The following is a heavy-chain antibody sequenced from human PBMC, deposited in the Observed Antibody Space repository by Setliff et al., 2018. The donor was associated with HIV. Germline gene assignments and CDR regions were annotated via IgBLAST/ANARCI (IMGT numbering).Heavy chain of an antibody. V-gene: IGHV4-4*09. CDR3: ARLIHTGLLYFDY. D-gene: IGHD2-8*02. CDR2: IYTSGTT. J-gene: IGHJ4*02. CDR1: GVSISGHF. Sequence: TLSLTCFVSGVSISGHFWGWIRQPPGKGLEWIGYIYTSGTTEYNPSLDSRVTIPVDTSRDQFFLNLRSVTAADTALYFCARLIHTGLLYFDYWGLGMLVTV.